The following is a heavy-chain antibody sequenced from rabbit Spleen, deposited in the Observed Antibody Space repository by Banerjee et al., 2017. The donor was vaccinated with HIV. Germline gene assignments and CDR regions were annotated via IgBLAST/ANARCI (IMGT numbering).Heavy chain of an antibody. J-gene: IGHJ3*01. D-gene: IGHD4-2*01. CDR2: IYSGSSGTT. CDR1: GFSFSAGYY. Sequence: QSLEESGGDLVKPGASLTLTCTASGFSFSAGYYMCWVRQAPGKGLEWIACIYSGSSGTTYYATWAKGRFTISKTSSTTVSLQVTSLTAADTATYFCAGAFDDAGSGYHLWGQGTLVTVS. CDR3: AGAFDDAGSGYHL. V-gene: IGHV1S40*01.